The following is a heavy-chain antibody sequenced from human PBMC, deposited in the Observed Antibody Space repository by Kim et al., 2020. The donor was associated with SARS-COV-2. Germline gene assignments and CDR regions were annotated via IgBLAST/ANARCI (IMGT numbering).Heavy chain of an antibody. CDR1: GGTFSSYA. CDR3: ARDRVRRGSGRRNYYYYGMDV. D-gene: IGHD6-19*01. Sequence: SVKVSCKASGGTFSSYAISWVRQAPGQGLEWMGGIIPIFGTANYAQKFQGRVTITADESTSTAYMELSSLRSEDTAVYYCARDRVRRGSGRRNYYYYGMDVWGQGTTVTVSS. V-gene: IGHV1-69*13. CDR2: IIPIFGTA. J-gene: IGHJ6*02.